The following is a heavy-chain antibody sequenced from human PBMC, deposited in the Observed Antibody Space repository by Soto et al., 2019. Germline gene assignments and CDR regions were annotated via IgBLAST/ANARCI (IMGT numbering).Heavy chain of an antibody. Sequence: EVQLVESGGDLVQPGGSLRLSCAASGFTFSTYNMNWVRLAPGKGLEWVSYISGSSSTIYYADSVKGRFTISRDNAKNSLYLQMNSLRVDDTAVYYCARDYSGSFNWFDPWGQETLVTVSS. V-gene: IGHV3-48*01. D-gene: IGHD1-26*01. CDR1: GFTFSTYN. CDR3: ARDYSGSFNWFDP. J-gene: IGHJ5*02. CDR2: ISGSSSTI.